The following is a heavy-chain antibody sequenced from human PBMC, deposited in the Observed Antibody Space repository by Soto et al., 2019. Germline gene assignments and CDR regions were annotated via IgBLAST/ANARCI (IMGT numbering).Heavy chain of an antibody. J-gene: IGHJ4*02. D-gene: IGHD3-22*01. Sequence: PSETLSLTCTVSGGSISSGGYYWSWIRQHPGKGLEWIGYIYYSGSTYYNPSLKSRVTISVDKCKNQFSLKLSSVTAADTSVYYCARLDSSGYYSGYYFDYWGQGTLVTVSS. CDR3: ARLDSSGYYSGYYFDY. V-gene: IGHV4-31*03. CDR2: IYYSGST. CDR1: GGSISSGGYY.